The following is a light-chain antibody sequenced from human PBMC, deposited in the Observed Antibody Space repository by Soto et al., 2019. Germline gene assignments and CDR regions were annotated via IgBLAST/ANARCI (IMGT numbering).Light chain of an antibody. Sequence: IVLMQSPDTLSLSPWERATLSCRASRSLSSDYLAWYQQKPGQAPRLLFYHASRRATGTPDRFSGGGSGTDFTLTISRLEPEDFAVYYCQQYNNWPQTFGQGTKVDIK. V-gene: IGKV3-20*01. CDR1: RSLSSDY. J-gene: IGKJ1*01. CDR3: QQYNNWPQT. CDR2: HAS.